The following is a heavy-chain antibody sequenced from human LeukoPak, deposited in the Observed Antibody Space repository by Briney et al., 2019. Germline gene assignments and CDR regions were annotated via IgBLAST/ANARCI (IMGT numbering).Heavy chain of an antibody. CDR2: IGGSDGST. V-gene: IGHV3-23*01. Sequence: GWSLRLSCAASGFSFSSYAMSWVRQAPGKGLEWVSAIGGSDGSTYYADSVKGRFTISRDNSKNTLYLQMNSLRAEDTAIYYCAKFAGMNWFDPWGQGTLVTVSS. CDR3: AKFAGMNWFDP. D-gene: IGHD1-14*01. CDR1: GFSFSSYA. J-gene: IGHJ5*02.